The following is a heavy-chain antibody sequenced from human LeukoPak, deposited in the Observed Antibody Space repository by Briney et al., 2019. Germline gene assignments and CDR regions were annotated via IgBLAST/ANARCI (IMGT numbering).Heavy chain of an antibody. J-gene: IGHJ4*02. V-gene: IGHV1-3*01. CDR3: ALQQQLGRLGDY. D-gene: IGHD1-1*01. CDR1: GYTFTNFT. Sequence: GASVKVSCKASGYTFTNFTIHWVRQAPGHRLEWMGWINAGGDNIRYSQRFQGRVTFTRDTSARTDYVELTSLRSEDTAIYYCALQQQLGRLGDYWGQGTLVTVSS. CDR2: INAGGDNI.